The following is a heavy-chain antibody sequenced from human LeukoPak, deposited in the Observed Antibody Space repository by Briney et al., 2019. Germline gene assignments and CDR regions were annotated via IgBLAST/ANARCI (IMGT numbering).Heavy chain of an antibody. V-gene: IGHV3-74*01. CDR1: GFTFSSYW. CDR2: INSDGSST. Sequence: PGGSLRLSXAASGFTFSSYWMHSVRQAPGKGLVWISRINSDGSSTSYADSVKGRFTISRDNAKNTLYLQMNSLRAEDTAVYYCASGGVLGYCSSTSCQGGQGTLVTVSS. CDR3: ASGGVLGYCSSTSCQ. D-gene: IGHD2-2*01. J-gene: IGHJ4*02.